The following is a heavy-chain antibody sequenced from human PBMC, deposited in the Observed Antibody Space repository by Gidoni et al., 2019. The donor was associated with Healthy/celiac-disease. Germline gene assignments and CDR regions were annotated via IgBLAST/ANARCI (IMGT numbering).Heavy chain of an antibody. CDR3: AKGASGGSYFLDSKTYGMDV. CDR2: ISGSGGST. D-gene: IGHD1-26*01. J-gene: IGHJ6*02. V-gene: IGHV3-23*01. CDR1: GFTFSSYA. Sequence: EVQLLESGGGLVQPGGSLRLSCAASGFTFSSYAMSWVRQAPGKGLEWVSAISGSGGSTYYADSVKGRFTISRDNSKNTLYLQMNSLRAEDTAVYYCAKGASGGSYFLDSKTYGMDVWGQGTTVTV.